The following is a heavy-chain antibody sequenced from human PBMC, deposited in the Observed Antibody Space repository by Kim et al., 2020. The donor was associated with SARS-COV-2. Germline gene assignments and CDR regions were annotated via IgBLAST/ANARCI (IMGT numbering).Heavy chain of an antibody. CDR2: ISSSSSTI. D-gene: IGHD3-10*01. V-gene: IGHV3-48*02. J-gene: IGHJ6*02. CDR1: GFTFSSYS. CDR3: ASGVKVIYYYVMDV. Sequence: GGSLRLSCAASGFTFSSYSMNWVRQAPGKGLEWVSYISSSSSTIYYADPVKGRFTISRDNAKNSLYLQMNSLRDEDTAVYYCASGVKVIYYYVMDVWGQGTTVTVSS.